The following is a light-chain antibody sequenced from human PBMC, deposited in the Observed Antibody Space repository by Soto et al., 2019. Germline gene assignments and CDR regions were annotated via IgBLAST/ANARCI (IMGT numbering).Light chain of an antibody. J-gene: IGKJ1*01. CDR1: QSVNSW. V-gene: IGKV1-5*03. CDR3: QQYNSYSRT. CDR2: KAS. Sequence: DIQMTQSPSTLSASLGDRVTITCRASQSVNSWLAWYQQKPGKAPKLLIYKASSLESGVPSRFSGSGSGTEYTLTISSLQPDVFATYSCQQYNSYSRTFGQGTKVDIK.